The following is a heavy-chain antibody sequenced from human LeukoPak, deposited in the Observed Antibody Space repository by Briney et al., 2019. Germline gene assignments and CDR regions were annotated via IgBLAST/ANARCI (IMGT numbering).Heavy chain of an antibody. CDR3: ARLLIAAAGFNWFDP. D-gene: IGHD6-13*01. J-gene: IGHJ5*02. Sequence: GGSLRLSCAASGFTFSSYAMHWVRQAPGKGLEYVSAISSNGGSTYYANSVKGRFTISRDNAKNSLYLQMNSLRAEDTAVYYCARLLIAAAGFNWFDPWGQGTLVTVSS. V-gene: IGHV3-64*01. CDR2: ISSNGGST. CDR1: GFTFSSYA.